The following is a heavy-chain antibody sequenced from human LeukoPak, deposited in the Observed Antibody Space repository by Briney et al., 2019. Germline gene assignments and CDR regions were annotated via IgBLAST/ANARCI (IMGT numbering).Heavy chain of an antibody. CDR3: AREGPRGNSQFDY. D-gene: IGHD2/OR15-2a*01. J-gene: IGHJ4*02. CDR1: GFTFSSYW. V-gene: IGHV3-74*01. CDR2: INSDGSST. Sequence: GGSLRLSCAASGFTFSSYWIHWVRQAPGKGLVWVSRINSDGSSTNYADSVKGRFTISRDNAKNTLYLQMNSLRAEDTAVYYCAREGPRGNSQFDYWGQGTLVTVSS.